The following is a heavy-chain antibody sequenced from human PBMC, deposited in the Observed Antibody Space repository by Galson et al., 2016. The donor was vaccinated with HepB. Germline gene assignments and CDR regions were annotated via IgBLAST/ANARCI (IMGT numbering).Heavy chain of an antibody. V-gene: IGHV3-7*04. CDR3: AGTTVASGGTRRFDY. J-gene: IGHJ4*02. CDR2: ISPDGGEK. D-gene: IGHD1-14*01. Sequence: SLRLSCAASGFTFTNYWMNWVRQTPEKGLEWVANISPDGGEKYYVDSVKGRFTISRDNAKSSLSVQMNSLRSDDTAVYYCAGTTVASGGTRRFDYWGQGTLVTVSS. CDR1: GFTFTNYW.